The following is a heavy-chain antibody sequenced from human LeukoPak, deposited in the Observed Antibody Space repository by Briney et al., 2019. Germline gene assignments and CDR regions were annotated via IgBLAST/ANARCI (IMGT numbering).Heavy chain of an antibody. Sequence: ASVKVSCKASGYTFIGYYMHWVRQAPGQGLEWMGWINPNSGGTNYAQKFQGRVTMTRDTSISTAYMELSRLRSDDTAVYYCARDWYSSGWTYYYYYYMDVWGKGTTVTVSS. V-gene: IGHV1-2*02. CDR2: INPNSGGT. CDR1: GYTFIGYY. J-gene: IGHJ6*03. CDR3: ARDWYSSGWTYYYYYYMDV. D-gene: IGHD6-19*01.